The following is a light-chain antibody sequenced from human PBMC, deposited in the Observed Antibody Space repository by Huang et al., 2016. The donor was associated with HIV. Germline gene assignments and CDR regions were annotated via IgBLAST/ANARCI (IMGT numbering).Light chain of an antibody. CDR2: GAS. Sequence: EIVMTQSPATLSVSLGERATLSCRASQSVSSNLAWYQQKPGQTPRLLIYGASTRATDIPARFSGSGSGTEFTLTITSLQSEDFAVYYCHQYNNWWTFGQGTKVEIK. V-gene: IGKV3-15*01. CDR1: QSVSSN. J-gene: IGKJ1*01. CDR3: HQYNNWWT.